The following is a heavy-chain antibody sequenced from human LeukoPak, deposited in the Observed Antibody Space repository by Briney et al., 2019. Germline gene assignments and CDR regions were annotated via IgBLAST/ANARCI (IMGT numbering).Heavy chain of an antibody. Sequence: KPSETLSLTCTVSGGSVTSGNYYWNWIRQPAGKGLEWIGRIYTNGGASYNPSLKSRVTISIDASKNQFSLRLSSVTAADTAVYYCARTHYYDSSRLLYWGQGTLVTVSS. CDR2: IYTNGGA. J-gene: IGHJ4*02. CDR3: ARTHYYDSSRLLY. V-gene: IGHV4-61*02. D-gene: IGHD3-22*01. CDR1: GGSVTSGNYY.